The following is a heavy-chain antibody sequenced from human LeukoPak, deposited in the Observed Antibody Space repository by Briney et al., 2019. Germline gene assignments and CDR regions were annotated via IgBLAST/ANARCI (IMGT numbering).Heavy chain of an antibody. V-gene: IGHV3-30*02. D-gene: IGHD2-8*01. CDR2: IQYDGSNE. J-gene: IGHJ6*03. Sequence: PGGSLRLSCAASGFTFSSYSMNWVCQAPGEGLEWVAYIQYDGSNEQYAHSVKGRFRISRDSSKNILYLQMNSLRAEDTAVYYCAKDRCSNGIGCYYYYMDVWGKGTTVTISS. CDR1: GFTFSSYS. CDR3: AKDRCSNGIGCYYYYMDV.